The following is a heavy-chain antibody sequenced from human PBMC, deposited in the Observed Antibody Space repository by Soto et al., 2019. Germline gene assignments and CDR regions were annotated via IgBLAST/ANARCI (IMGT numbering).Heavy chain of an antibody. J-gene: IGHJ5*02. CDR2: ISGSGGST. D-gene: IGHD3-10*01. CDR3: AKTMYYYGSGRLDP. V-gene: IGHV3-23*01. CDR1: GFTFSSYA. Sequence: LRLSCAASGFTFSSYAMSWVRQAPGKGLEWVSAISGSGGSTYYADSVKGRFTISRDNSKNTLYLQMNSLRAEDTAVYYCAKTMYYYGSGRLDPWGQGTLVTVSS.